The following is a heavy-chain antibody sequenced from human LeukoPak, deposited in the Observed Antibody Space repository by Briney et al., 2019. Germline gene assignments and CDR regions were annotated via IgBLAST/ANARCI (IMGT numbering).Heavy chain of an antibody. Sequence: ASVKVSCKASGYTFTDYYMHWVRQAPGQGLEWMGWINPNSGGTNYAQKFQGRVTMTRDTSISTAYMELSRLRSDDTAVYYCARDMFPGRIAAANWLDPWGQGTLVTVSS. J-gene: IGHJ5*02. D-gene: IGHD6-25*01. CDR3: ARDMFPGRIAAANWLDP. V-gene: IGHV1-2*02. CDR1: GYTFTDYY. CDR2: INPNSGGT.